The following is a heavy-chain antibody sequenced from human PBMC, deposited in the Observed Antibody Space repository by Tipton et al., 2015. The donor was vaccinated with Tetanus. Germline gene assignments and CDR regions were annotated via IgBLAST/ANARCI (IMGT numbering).Heavy chain of an antibody. D-gene: IGHD2-21*02. Sequence: TLSLTCAVSGGLLSTGGYSWGWIRQPPGQGLEWIGYISYTGTTHYNPSLKSRVTISLDRSKNQFSPKLTSVTAADTAVYYCATVGLVTASVKYWGQGTLVTVSS. CDR2: ISYTGTT. V-gene: IGHV4-31*11. J-gene: IGHJ4*01. CDR3: ATVGLVTASVKY. CDR1: GGLLSTGGYS.